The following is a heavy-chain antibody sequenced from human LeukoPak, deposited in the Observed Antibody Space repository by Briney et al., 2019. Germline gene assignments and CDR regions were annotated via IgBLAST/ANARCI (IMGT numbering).Heavy chain of an antibody. D-gene: IGHD2-2*01. V-gene: IGHV4-34*01. CDR3: ARKRRDIVVVPALRRGAFDI. CDR2: INHSGST. Sequence: PSETLCLTCAVYGGSFSGYYWSWIRQPPGKGLEWMGEINHSGSTNYNPSLKRRGTISVDTSKNQFSLKLSSVTAADTAVYYRARKRRDIVVVPALRRGAFDIWGQGTMVTVSS. CDR1: GGSFSGYY. J-gene: IGHJ3*02.